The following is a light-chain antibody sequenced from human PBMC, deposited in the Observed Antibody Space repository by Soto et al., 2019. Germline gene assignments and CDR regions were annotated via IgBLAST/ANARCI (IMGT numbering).Light chain of an antibody. CDR2: DAS. J-gene: IGKJ3*01. V-gene: IGKV3-11*01. CDR3: QQRTNWACT. CDR1: ESVRSR. Sequence: EIVLTQSPAILSLSPGERATLSCRASESVRSRLAGYQQKPGQPPRLLIFDASSRATDIPARFSGSGSGTDFTLTIRSLEPEDFAVYYCQQRTNWACTFGPGTRVDIK.